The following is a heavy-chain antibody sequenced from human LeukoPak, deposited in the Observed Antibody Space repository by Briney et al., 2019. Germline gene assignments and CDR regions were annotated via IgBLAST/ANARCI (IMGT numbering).Heavy chain of an antibody. CDR1: GYAFTSYD. V-gene: IGHV1-69*04. CDR3: ARDDYGDYGINWFDP. Sequence: SVKVSCKASGYAFTSYDISWVRQAPGQGLEWMGRIIPILGIANYAQKFQGRVTITADKSTSTAYMELSSLRSEDTAVYYCARDDYGDYGINWFDPWGQGTLVTVSS. CDR2: IIPILGIA. D-gene: IGHD4-17*01. J-gene: IGHJ5*02.